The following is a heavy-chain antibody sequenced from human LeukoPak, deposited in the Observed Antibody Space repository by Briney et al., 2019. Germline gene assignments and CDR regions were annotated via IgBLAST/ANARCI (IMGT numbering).Heavy chain of an antibody. V-gene: IGHV1-18*01. CDR1: GYTFTSYG. CDR3: ARDPYSSSWPIFDY. J-gene: IGHJ4*02. D-gene: IGHD6-13*01. CDR2: ISAYNGNT. Sequence: GASVKVSCKASGYTFTSYGISWVRQAPGQGLEWMGWISAYNGNTNYAQKLQGRVTMTTDTSTSTAYMELRSLRSDDTAVYHCARDPYSSSWPIFDYWGQGTLVTVSS.